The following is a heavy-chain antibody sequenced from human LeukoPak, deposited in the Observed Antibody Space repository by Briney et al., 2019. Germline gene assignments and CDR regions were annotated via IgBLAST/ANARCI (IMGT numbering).Heavy chain of an antibody. CDR3: VRDYQFIQEV. CDR1: GFTFSNFW. V-gene: IGHV3-74*01. D-gene: IGHD2-2*01. Sequence: GGSLRLSRVASGFTFSNFWMLWVRQAPEKGLMWVSLISTDGKSTRYAESVNGRFTISRDNAKNALYLQMDILRVEDTALYFCVRDYQFIQEVWGQGTTVTVSS. J-gene: IGHJ6*02. CDR2: ISTDGKST.